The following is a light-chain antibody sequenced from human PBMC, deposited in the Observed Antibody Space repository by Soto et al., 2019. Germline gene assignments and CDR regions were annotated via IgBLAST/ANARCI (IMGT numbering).Light chain of an antibody. CDR1: QGISHY. V-gene: IGKV1-17*03. Sequence: IQMTQSPSSMSASVGDIVTINCRASQGISHYLAWFQQRPGKVPKRLIYGAYTLESGVPSRFSGSGSGTDFTLTISSLQPEDFATYYCQQSYSTPPGFGGGTKVDIK. CDR3: QQSYSTPPG. J-gene: IGKJ4*01. CDR2: GAY.